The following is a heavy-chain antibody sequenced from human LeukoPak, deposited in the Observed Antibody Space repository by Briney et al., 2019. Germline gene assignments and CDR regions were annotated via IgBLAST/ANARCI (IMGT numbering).Heavy chain of an antibody. CDR3: ARDQEGFDY. V-gene: IGHV1-46*01. CDR2: IYPRDGST. CDR1: GYTFTSNY. J-gene: IGHJ4*02. Sequence: ASVKVSCKAFGYTFTSNYIHWLRQAPGQGLEWMGMIYPRDGSTSYAQKFQGRVTVTRDTSTSTVHMELSGLRSEDTAVYYCARDQEGFDYWGQGTLVTVSS.